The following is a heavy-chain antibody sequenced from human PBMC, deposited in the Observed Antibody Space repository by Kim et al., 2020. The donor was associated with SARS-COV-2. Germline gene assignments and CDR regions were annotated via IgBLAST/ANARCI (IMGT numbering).Heavy chain of an antibody. CDR2: ISGDGTTT. Sequence: EGSLRLSCAASGFTFSGYWIHWVRQAPGKGLVWVSRISGDGTTTDYADSVKGRFTISRDNAKNTVYLQMNSLRAEDTAVYYCASGDTSRWGYFYYWGQG. CDR3: ASGDTSRWGYFYY. V-gene: IGHV3-74*01. D-gene: IGHD6-13*01. CDR1: GFTFSGYW. J-gene: IGHJ4*02.